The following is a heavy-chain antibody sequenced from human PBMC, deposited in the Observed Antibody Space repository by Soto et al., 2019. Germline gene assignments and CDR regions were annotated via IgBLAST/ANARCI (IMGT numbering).Heavy chain of an antibody. CDR2: IIPIFGTA. CDR3: AGDLVVVVAARPNDSYYSYGLDV. CDR1: GGTFSSYA. J-gene: IGHJ6*02. D-gene: IGHD2-15*01. Sequence: QVQLVQSGAEVKKPGSSVKVSCKASGGTFSSYAISWVRQAPGQGLEWMGGIIPIFGTANYAQKFQGRVTSTADESTSTACMELSSLRSEDTAVHYCAGDLVVVVAARPNDSYYSYGLDVWGQGTTVTVSS. V-gene: IGHV1-69*12.